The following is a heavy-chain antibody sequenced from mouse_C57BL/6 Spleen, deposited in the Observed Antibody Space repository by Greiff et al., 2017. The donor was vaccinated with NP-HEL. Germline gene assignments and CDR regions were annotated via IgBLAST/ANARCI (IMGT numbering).Heavy chain of an antibody. V-gene: IGHV1-80*01. CDR1: GYAFSSYW. Sequence: VQLQESGAELVKPGASVKISCKASGYAFSSYWMNWVKQRPGKGLEWIGQIYPGDGDTNYNGKFKGKATLTADKSSSTAYMQLSRLASEDSAVYFCARSLYSNYEGYAMDYWGQGTSVTVSS. D-gene: IGHD2-5*01. CDR2: IYPGDGDT. J-gene: IGHJ4*01. CDR3: ARSLYSNYEGYAMDY.